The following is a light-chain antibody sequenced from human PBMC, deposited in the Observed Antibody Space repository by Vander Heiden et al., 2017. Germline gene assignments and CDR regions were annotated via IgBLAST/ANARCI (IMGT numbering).Light chain of an antibody. Sequence: EIVMTQSPATLSVSPGERVTLSCRASQSVSSDLAWYQQRPGQTPRLLIYCASTRATGIPARFSGSGSGTEFTLTISSLQSEDFAIYYCHHYNNWPPWTFGQGTKLEIK. CDR1: QSVSSD. CDR2: CAS. V-gene: IGKV3-15*01. J-gene: IGKJ1*01. CDR3: HHYNNWPPWT.